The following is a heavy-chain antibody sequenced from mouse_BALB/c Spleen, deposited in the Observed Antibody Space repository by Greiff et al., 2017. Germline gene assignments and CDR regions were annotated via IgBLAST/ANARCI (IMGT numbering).Heavy chain of an antibody. CDR2: ISSGSSTI. Sequence: EVKLVESGGGLVQPGGSRKLSCAASGFTFSSFGMHWVRQAPEKGLEWVAYISSGSSTIYYADTVKGRFTISRDNPKNTLFLQMTSLRSEDTAMYYCARSKYGNYDAMDYWGQGTSVTVSS. D-gene: IGHD2-10*02. V-gene: IGHV5-17*02. CDR1: GFTFSSFG. J-gene: IGHJ4*01. CDR3: ARSKYGNYDAMDY.